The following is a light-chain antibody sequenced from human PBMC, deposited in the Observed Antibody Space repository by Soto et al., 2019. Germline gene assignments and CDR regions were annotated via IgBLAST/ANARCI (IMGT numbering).Light chain of an antibody. CDR3: MQALQTPLT. Sequence: DIVMTQSPLSLPVTPGEPASISCRSSQSLLHSNGYNYLDWYLQKPGQSPQLLIYLGSNRASGVPDGLSGSGSGTDFTLKFSRVEAEDVGVYYCMQALQTPLTFGPGTKVDIK. J-gene: IGKJ3*01. CDR1: QSLLHSNGYNY. CDR2: LGS. V-gene: IGKV2-28*01.